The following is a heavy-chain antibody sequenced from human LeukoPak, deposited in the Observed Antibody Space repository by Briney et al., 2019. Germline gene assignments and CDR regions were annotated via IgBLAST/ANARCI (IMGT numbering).Heavy chain of an antibody. J-gene: IGHJ5*02. Sequence: PSPTLSLTCTVPGGSISSHYWSSIGPPPGEGVGWIAYIYYSGSTEYNLRPQSRVTISVDTSKDQFSLKLTSVPAADTAVYYCARLQGSGWWSWGQGALVTVSS. D-gene: IGHD6-19*01. CDR2: IYYSGST. CDR1: GGSISSHY. CDR3: ARLQGSGWWS. V-gene: IGHV4-59*11.